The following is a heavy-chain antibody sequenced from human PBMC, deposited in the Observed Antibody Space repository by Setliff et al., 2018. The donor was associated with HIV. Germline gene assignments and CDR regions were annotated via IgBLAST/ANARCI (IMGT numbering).Heavy chain of an antibody. D-gene: IGHD1-7*01. Sequence: SETLSLTCAVYGGSFRGYYWTWIRQPQGKGLEWIGEINHIGSTNYNPSLKSRVTISVDTSKNQFSLKLSSVSAADTAVYYCARVGGTTWGVYYYYYYMDVWGKGTTVTVSS. CDR3: ARVGGTTWGVYYYYYYMDV. V-gene: IGHV4-34*01. CDR2: INHIGST. J-gene: IGHJ6*03. CDR1: GGSFRGYY.